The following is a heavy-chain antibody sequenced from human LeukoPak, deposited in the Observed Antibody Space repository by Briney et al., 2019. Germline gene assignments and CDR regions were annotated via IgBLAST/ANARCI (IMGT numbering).Heavy chain of an antibody. CDR3: AGLDRDAFDI. CDR1: GGSISSGSYD. CDR2: IYTSGST. D-gene: IGHD2-2*03. Sequence: SQTLSLTCTVSGGSISSGSYDWSWIRQPAGKGLEWIGRIYTSGSTNYNPSLKSRVTISVDTSKNQCPLMLSSVTAADTVVYDCAGLDRDAFDIWGQGTMVTVSS. V-gene: IGHV4-61*02. J-gene: IGHJ3*02.